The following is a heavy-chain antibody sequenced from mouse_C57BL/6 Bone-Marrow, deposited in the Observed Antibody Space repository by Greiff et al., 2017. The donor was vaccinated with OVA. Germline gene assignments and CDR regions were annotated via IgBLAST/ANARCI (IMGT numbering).Heavy chain of an antibody. CDR2: IDPSDSYT. D-gene: IGHD2-4*01. V-gene: IGHV1-69*01. CDR1: GYTFTSYW. CDR3: ARWRGLHLDY. Sequence: QVQLQQPGAELVMPGASVKLSCKASGYTFTSYWMHWVKQRPGQGLEWIGEIDPSDSYTNYNQKFKGKSTLTVDKSSSTAYMQLSSLTSEDSAVYYCARWRGLHLDYWGQGTTLTVSS. J-gene: IGHJ2*01.